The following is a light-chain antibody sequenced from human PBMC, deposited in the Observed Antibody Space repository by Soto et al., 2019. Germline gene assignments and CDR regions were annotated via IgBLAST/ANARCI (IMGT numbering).Light chain of an antibody. CDR1: QSISSW. CDR3: QQYNSYPWT. CDR2: DAS. J-gene: IGKJ1*01. Sequence: DLQMTQSPSTLSASVGARVTITCRASQSISSWLAWYQQKPGKAPKLLIYDASSLESGVPSRFSGSGSGTEFTLTITSLQPDDFATYYCQQYNSYPWTFGQGTKV. V-gene: IGKV1-5*01.